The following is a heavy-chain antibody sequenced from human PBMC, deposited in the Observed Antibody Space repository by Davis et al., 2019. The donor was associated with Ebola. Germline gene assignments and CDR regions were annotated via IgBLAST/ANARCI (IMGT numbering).Heavy chain of an antibody. CDR3: ARWGAMVQGVIITSYGMDV. V-gene: IGHV1-69*04. CDR1: GGTFSSYA. D-gene: IGHD3-10*01. CDR2: IIPILGIA. Sequence: AASVKVSCKASGGTFSSYAISWVRQAPGQGLEWMGRIIPILGIANYAQKFQGRVTITADKSTSTAYMELRSLRSDDTAVYYCARWGAMVQGVIITSYGMDVCGQGTTVTVSS. J-gene: IGHJ6*02.